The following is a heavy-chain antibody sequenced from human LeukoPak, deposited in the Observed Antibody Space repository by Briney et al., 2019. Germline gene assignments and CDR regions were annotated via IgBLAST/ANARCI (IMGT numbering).Heavy chain of an antibody. V-gene: IGHV3-23*01. D-gene: IGHD1-26*01. J-gene: IGHJ4*02. CDR3: ARYSGSYYYPPAWDL. Sequence: GGSLRLSCAASGFTFSNNAMSWVRQAPGKGLEWVSATSTSGGSAYYADSVKGRFTISRDNSKNTLYLQVDSLRADDTAVYYCARYSGSYYYPPAWDLWGQGTLVTVSS. CDR1: GFTFSNNA. CDR2: TSTSGGSA.